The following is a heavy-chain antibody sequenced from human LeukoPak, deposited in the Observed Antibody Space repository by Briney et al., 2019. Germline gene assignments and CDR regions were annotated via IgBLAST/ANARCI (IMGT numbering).Heavy chain of an antibody. CDR1: GGSISSSSYY. D-gene: IGHD6-19*01. J-gene: IGHJ4*02. CDR3: ARHLRNTGYIRGWAETNY. V-gene: IGHV4-39*01. Sequence: SETLSLTCTDSGGSISSSSYYWGWIRQPPGKGLEWIGSIYYSGSTYYNPSLKSRVTRSVETTKNQFSLKMNCVTAAETSVNYCARHLRNTGYIRGWAETNYWGQGTLVTVSS. CDR2: IYYSGST.